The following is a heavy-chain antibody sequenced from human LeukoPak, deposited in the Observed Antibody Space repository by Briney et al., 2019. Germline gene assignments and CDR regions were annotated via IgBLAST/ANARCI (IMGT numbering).Heavy chain of an antibody. J-gene: IGHJ4*02. CDR2: ISGSGGST. CDR1: GFTFSSYA. V-gene: IGHV3-23*01. Sequence: PGGSLRLSCAASGFTFSSYAMSWVRQAPGKGLEWVSAISGSGGSTYYADSVKGRFTISRDNSKDTLYLQMNSLRAEDTAVYYCAKDPLDGSYFDYWGQGTLVTVSS. CDR3: AKDPLDGSYFDY.